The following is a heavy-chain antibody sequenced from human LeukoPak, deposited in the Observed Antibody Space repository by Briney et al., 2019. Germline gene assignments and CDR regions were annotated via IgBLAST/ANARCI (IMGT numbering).Heavy chain of an antibody. D-gene: IGHD4-17*01. CDR2: ISGGGITI. CDR1: GFSFSDYY. CDR3: ARGTYYGPFDY. V-gene: IGHV3-11*04. J-gene: IGHJ4*02. Sequence: GGSLRLSCAASGFSFSDYYINWIRQAPGKGLEWIAYISGGGITINFADSLKGRFTISRDNTKNSLYLQMNSLRAEDTAVYYCARGTYYGPFDYWGQGTLVTVSS.